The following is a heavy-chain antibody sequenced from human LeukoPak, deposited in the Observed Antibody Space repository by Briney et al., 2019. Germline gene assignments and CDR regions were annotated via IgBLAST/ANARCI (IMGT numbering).Heavy chain of an antibody. J-gene: IGHJ5*02. Sequence: SETLSLTCTVSGGSISGYYWNWIRQPAGKGLEWIGRIFRSGSTSYNPSLNSRVTMSVDTSKNQFSLNLSSVTAADTAVYYCARSRIVLADSLAPWGQGPLVTVSS. V-gene: IGHV4-4*07. CDR1: GGSISGYY. CDR2: IFRSGST. D-gene: IGHD2-8*02. CDR3: ARSRIVLADSLAP.